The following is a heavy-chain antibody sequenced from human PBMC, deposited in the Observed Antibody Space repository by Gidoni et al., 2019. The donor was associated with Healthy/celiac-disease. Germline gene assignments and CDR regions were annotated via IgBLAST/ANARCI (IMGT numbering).Heavy chain of an antibody. CDR3: ASGGGSGSYYTTDY. V-gene: IGHV3-74*01. Sequence: EVQLVESGGGLVQPGGSLRLSCAASGFPFRSYWMHWVRQAPGKGLVWVSRINSDGSSTSYADSVKGRFTISRDNAKNTLYLQMNSLRAEDTAVYYCASGGGSGSYYTTDYWGQGTLVTVSS. CDR2: INSDGSST. D-gene: IGHD3-10*01. J-gene: IGHJ4*02. CDR1: GFPFRSYW.